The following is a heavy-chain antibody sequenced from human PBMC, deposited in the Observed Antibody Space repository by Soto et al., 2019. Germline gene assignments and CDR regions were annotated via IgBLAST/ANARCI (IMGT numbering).Heavy chain of an antibody. Sequence: PGGSLRLSCAASGFTFSSYWMSWVRQAPGKGLEWVANIKQDGSEKYYVDSVKGRFTISRDNAKNSLYLQMNSLRAEDTAVYYCARDLQVYDYIWGSYRPNYYMAVWGKGTSVTVSS. V-gene: IGHV3-7*01. J-gene: IGHJ6*03. D-gene: IGHD3-16*02. CDR3: ARDLQVYDYIWGSYRPNYYMAV. CDR1: GFTFSSYW. CDR2: IKQDGSEK.